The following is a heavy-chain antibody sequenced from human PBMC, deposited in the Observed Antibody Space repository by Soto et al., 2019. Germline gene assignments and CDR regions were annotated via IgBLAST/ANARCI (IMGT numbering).Heavy chain of an antibody. Sequence: QVQLVQSGAEVKKPGASVKVSCKASGFTFSNYYLYWVRQAPGQGLEWMGRISPSGDNTAYAQKLQGRVNVTRDTSPSTSYMELTSLRSEGTAVYYCARRHGDGASIKGPPGGSYYGMDVWGQGTTVTVSS. CDR3: ARRHGDGASIKGPPGGSYYGMDV. V-gene: IGHV1-46*01. CDR2: ISPSGDNT. CDR1: GFTFSNYY. J-gene: IGHJ6*02. D-gene: IGHD2-21*01.